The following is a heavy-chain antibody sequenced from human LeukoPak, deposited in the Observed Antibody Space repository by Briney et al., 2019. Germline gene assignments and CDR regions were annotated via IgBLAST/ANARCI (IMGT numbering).Heavy chain of an antibody. CDR1: GGSFSGYY. CDR3: ARGVEMATVPFDY. CDR2: INHSGST. V-gene: IGHV4-34*01. Sequence: SETLSLTCAVYGGSFSGYYWSWIRRPPGKGLEWIGEINHSGSTNYNPSLKSRVTISVDTSKNQFSLKLSSVTAADTAVYYCARGVEMATVPFDYWGQGTLVTVSS. D-gene: IGHD5-24*01. J-gene: IGHJ4*02.